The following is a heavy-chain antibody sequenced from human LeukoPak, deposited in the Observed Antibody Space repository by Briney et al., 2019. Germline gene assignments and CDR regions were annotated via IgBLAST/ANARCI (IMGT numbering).Heavy chain of an antibody. Sequence: SETLSLTCTVSAGSISSGGYYWSWIRQHPGKGLEGIGYIYYSGSTYYNPSLKSRVTISVDTSQNQFSLTLSYVTAADTAVYYCARTSVPYPGGDIVALKDWGQGILVTVSS. J-gene: IGHJ4*02. D-gene: IGHD2-15*01. CDR3: ARTSVPYPGGDIVALKD. CDR2: IYYSGST. CDR1: AGSISSGGYY. V-gene: IGHV4-31*03.